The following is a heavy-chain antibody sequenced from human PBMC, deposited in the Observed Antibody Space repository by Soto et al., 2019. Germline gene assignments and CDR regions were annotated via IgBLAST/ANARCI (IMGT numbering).Heavy chain of an antibody. CDR2: IYYSGST. D-gene: IGHD3-3*01. V-gene: IGHV4-59*01. CDR3: ARSPPVRFGYYYGMDV. CDR1: GGSISSYY. J-gene: IGHJ6*02. Sequence: QVQLQESGPGLVKPSETLSLTCTVSGGSISSYYWSWIRQPPGKGLEWIGYIYYSGSTNYNPSLKSRVTISVATSKNQFSLKLSSVTAADTAVYYCARSPPVRFGYYYGMDVWGQGTTVTVSS.